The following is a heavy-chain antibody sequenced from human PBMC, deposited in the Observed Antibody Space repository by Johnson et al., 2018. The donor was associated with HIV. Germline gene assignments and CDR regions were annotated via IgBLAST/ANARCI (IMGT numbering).Heavy chain of an antibody. CDR2: INWNGGST. CDR1: GFTFSSYW. D-gene: IGHD1-26*01. Sequence: VQLVESGGGLVQPGGSLRLSCAASGFTFSSYWMNWVRQPPGKGLERVSSINWNGGSTDYADSVRGRFTLSRDNAKNSLYLQMNSLRAEDTAVYYCAKERYMGSTTLADAFDMWGQGTMVTVSS. CDR3: AKERYMGSTTLADAFDM. V-gene: IGHV3-20*04. J-gene: IGHJ3*02.